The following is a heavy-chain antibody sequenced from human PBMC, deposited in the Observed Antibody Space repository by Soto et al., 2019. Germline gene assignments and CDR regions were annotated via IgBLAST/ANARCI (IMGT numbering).Heavy chain of an antibody. CDR1: GGSISSYY. V-gene: IGHV4-59*01. D-gene: IGHD3-22*01. CDR3: ARGEYYYDFGWFDP. CDR2: IYYSGST. Sequence: SETLSLTCTVSGGSISSYYWSWIRQPPGEGLEWIGYIYYSGSTNYNPSLKSRVTISVDTSKNQFSLKLSSVTAADTAVYYCARGEYYYDFGWFDPWGQGTLGT. J-gene: IGHJ5*02.